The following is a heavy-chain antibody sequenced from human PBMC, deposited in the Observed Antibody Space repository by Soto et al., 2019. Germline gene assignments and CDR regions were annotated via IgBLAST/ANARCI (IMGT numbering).Heavy chain of an antibody. CDR1: GGSISSYY. V-gene: IGHV4-59*01. D-gene: IGHD2-2*02. J-gene: IGHJ6*03. CDR3: AGPYCSSTSCYTDNYYYYYMDV. CDR2: IYYSGST. Sequence: SETLSLTCTVSGGSISSYYWSWIRQPPGKGLEWIGYIYYSGSTNYNPSLKSRVTISVDTSKNQFSLKLSSVTAADTAVYYCAGPYCSSTSCYTDNYYYYYMDVWGKGTTVTVSS.